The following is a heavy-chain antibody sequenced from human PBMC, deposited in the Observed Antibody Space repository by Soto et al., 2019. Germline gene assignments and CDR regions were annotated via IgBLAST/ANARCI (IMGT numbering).Heavy chain of an antibody. Sequence: PGESLKISCKGSGYSFTGYWIGWVRQMPGKGLEWMGIIYPGDSDTRYSPSFQGQVTISADKSISTAYLQWSSLKASDTAMYYCARRLGDDSSGYYAFDYWGQGTLVTVSS. CDR1: GYSFTGYW. CDR2: IYPGDSDT. V-gene: IGHV5-51*01. J-gene: IGHJ4*02. CDR3: ARRLGDDSSGYYAFDY. D-gene: IGHD3-22*01.